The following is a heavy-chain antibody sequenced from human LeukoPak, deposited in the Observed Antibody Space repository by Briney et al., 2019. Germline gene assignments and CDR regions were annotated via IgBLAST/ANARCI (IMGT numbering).Heavy chain of an antibody. CDR1: GYTFTGYY. J-gene: IGHJ4*02. V-gene: IGHV1-2*02. CDR2: INPNSGGT. Sequence: GASVKVSCKASGYTFTGYYMHWVRQAPGQGLEWMGWINPNSGGTNYAQKFQGRVTMTRDTSISTAYMELSRLRSDDTAVYYCARGDYGDPTNFDYWGLGTLVTVSS. CDR3: ARGDYGDPTNFDY. D-gene: IGHD4-17*01.